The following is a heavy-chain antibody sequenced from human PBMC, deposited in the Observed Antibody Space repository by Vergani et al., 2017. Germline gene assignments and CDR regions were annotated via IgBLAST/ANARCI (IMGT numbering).Heavy chain of an antibody. CDR3: AAEYSSHHYYDYYMEV. Sequence: QVQLVQSGAEVKKPGASVKVSCKASGYTFTGYYIHWVRQDPGQGLEWMGGIIPILGTANYAQKLQGRVTITADEATSTAYMELSSLRSEDTAVYYCAAEYSSHHYYDYYMEVWGKGTTVTVSS. V-gene: IGHV1-69*01. CDR2: IIPILGTA. CDR1: GYTFTGYY. J-gene: IGHJ6*03. D-gene: IGHD6-6*01.